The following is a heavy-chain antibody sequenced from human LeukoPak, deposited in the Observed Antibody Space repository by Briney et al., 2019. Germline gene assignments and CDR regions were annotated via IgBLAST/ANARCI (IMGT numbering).Heavy chain of an antibody. CDR3: ARTIPVTVIYYFYY. D-gene: IGHD2-2*02. J-gene: IGHJ4*02. CDR1: GYTFTGYY. Sequence: ASVKVSCKASGYTFTGYYIHWVRQAPGQGLEWMGWINPNSGGTNYAQKFQGRVTMTRDTSISTAYMELSRLRSDDTAVHYCARTIPVTVIYYFYYWGQGTLVTASS. CDR2: INPNSGGT. V-gene: IGHV1-2*02.